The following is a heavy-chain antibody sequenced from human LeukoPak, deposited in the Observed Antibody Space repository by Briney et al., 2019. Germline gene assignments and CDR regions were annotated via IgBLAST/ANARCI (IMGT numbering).Heavy chain of an antibody. CDR1: GGSISSGDYY. J-gene: IGHJ4*02. D-gene: IGHD3-10*01. V-gene: IGHV4-30-4*01. Sequence: SETLSLTCTVSGGSISSGDYYWSWIRQPPGKGLEWIGYIYYSGSTYYNPSLKSRVTISVDTSKNQFSLKLSSVTAADTAAYYCARVRGRVRSQIDYWGQGTLVTVSS. CDR3: ARVRGRVRSQIDY. CDR2: IYYSGST.